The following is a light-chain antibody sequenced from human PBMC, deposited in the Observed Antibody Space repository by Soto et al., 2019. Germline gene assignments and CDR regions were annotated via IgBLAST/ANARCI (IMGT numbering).Light chain of an antibody. CDR2: AAS. CDR1: QDIRND. V-gene: IGKV1-6*01. CDR3: LQDYSYPRT. J-gene: IGKJ1*01. Sequence: AIQMTQYPSSLSASVGDRVTITCRASQDIRNDLGWYQHKPGKAPKLLIYAASNLQSGVPSKFSGSGSGTDFTLTISSLQPEDFATYYCLQDYSYPRTFGQGTKVEIK.